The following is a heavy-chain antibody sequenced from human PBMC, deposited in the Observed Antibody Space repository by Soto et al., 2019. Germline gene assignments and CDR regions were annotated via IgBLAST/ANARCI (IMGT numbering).Heavy chain of an antibody. CDR3: AKDQNGSGSYFHPYYYYYGMDV. CDR1: GFTFSSYA. CDR2: ISGSGGST. J-gene: IGHJ6*02. Sequence: GGSLRLSCAASGFTFSSYAMSWVRQAPGKGLEWVSAISGSGGSTYYADSVKGRFTISRDNSKNTLYLQMNSLRAEDTAVYYCAKDQNGSGSYFHPYYYYYGMDVWGQGTTVTVSS. V-gene: IGHV3-23*01. D-gene: IGHD3-10*01.